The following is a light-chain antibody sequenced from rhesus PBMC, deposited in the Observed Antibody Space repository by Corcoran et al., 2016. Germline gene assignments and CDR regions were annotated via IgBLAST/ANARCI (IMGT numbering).Light chain of an antibody. J-gene: IGKJ1*01. CDR1: QSLLDSEDGNTY. V-gene: IGKV2-104*02. CDR3: MQGIEFPPWT. Sequence: DIVMTQTPLSLPVTPGEPASISCRSSQSLLDSEDGNTYLDWYLQKQGQSPHLLIYEVSNRASGFPDRFSGIGSDTDFSLKIRRVEAEDVGVYYCMQGIEFPPWTFGQGTKVEIK. CDR2: EVS.